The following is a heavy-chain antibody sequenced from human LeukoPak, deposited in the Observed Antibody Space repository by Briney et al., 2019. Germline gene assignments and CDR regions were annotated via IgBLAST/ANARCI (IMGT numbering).Heavy chain of an antibody. CDR3: ARRIRGAPTDH. V-gene: IGHV1-8*01. Sequence: GASVKVSCKASGYTFTTYDLNWVRQATGPGLEWMGWMNPNSGNTGYAQKFQGRVTMTRNTSISTAYMELNNLTSEDTAVYYCARRIRGAPTDHWGQGTLVTVSS. D-gene: IGHD3-10*01. J-gene: IGHJ4*02. CDR2: MNPNSGNT. CDR1: GYTFTTYD.